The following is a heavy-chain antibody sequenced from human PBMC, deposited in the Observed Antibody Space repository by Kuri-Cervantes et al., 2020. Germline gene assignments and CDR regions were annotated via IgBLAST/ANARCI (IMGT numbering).Heavy chain of an antibody. CDR2: IKNKADGWTT. Sequence: GESLKISCAASGFTFSSYWMSWVRQAPGKGLEWVGRIKNKADGWTTDYAAPVKGRFSISRDDSKNTLYLQMNSLKTDDAAVYYCAAAFYSSSGYFHIWGQGTLVTVSS. CDR3: AAAFYSSSGYFHI. V-gene: IGHV3-15*01. CDR1: GFTFSSYW. J-gene: IGHJ4*02. D-gene: IGHD3-22*01.